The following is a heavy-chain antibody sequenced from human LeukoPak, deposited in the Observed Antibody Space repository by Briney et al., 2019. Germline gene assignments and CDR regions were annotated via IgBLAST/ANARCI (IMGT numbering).Heavy chain of an antibody. Sequence: PGGSLRLSCAASGFTFSGSALHWVRQASGKGLEWVGRIRSTANGYATAYAASVKGRFTISRDNSKNTMYVQMNSLRAEDTAVYYCAKGDCSSVSCWDYFDNWGQGTLVTVSS. V-gene: IGHV3-73*01. D-gene: IGHD2-2*01. CDR1: GFTFSGSA. CDR3: AKGDCSSVSCWDYFDN. CDR2: IRSTANGYAT. J-gene: IGHJ4*02.